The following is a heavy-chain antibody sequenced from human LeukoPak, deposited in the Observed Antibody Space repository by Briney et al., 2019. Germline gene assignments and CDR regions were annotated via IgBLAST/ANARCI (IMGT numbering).Heavy chain of an antibody. D-gene: IGHD6-6*01. V-gene: IGHV4-59*01. CDR2: IYYSGST. J-gene: IGHJ5*02. CDR1: GGSISSYY. CDR3: ARDHGGVRIAARRGHNWFDP. Sequence: TPSETLSLTCTVSGGSISSYYWSWIRQPPGKGLEWLGYIYYSGSTNYNPSLKSRVTISVDTSKNQFSLKLSSVTAADTAVYYCARDHGGVRIAARRGHNWFDPWGQGALVTVSS.